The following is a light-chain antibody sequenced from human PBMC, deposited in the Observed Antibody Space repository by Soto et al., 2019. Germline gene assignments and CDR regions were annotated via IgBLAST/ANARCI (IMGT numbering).Light chain of an antibody. CDR2: SAS. V-gene: IGKV3-15*01. CDR1: QSVSTD. Sequence: EIVMTQSPATLSVSPGETATLSCRASQSVSTDLAWYQQKPGQSPRLLIYSASTRATGIPARFSGSGFGTEFSLIISSLQSEDVALYFCLQYGNWPLTFGQGTRVEIK. CDR3: LQYGNWPLT. J-gene: IGKJ1*01.